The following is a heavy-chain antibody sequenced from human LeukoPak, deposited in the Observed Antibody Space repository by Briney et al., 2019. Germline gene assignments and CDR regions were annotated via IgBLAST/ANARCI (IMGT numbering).Heavy chain of an antibody. CDR1: GFTFSSYG. D-gene: IGHD3-3*01. CDR3: AKDLVAVDADFWSGYYDY. Sequence: GGSLRLSCAASGFTFSSYGMHWVRQAPGKGLEWVAVISYDGSNKYCADSVKGRFTISRDNSKNTLYLQMNSLRAEDAAVYYCAKDLVAVDADFWSGYYDYWGQGTLVTVSS. CDR2: ISYDGSNK. V-gene: IGHV3-30*18. J-gene: IGHJ4*02.